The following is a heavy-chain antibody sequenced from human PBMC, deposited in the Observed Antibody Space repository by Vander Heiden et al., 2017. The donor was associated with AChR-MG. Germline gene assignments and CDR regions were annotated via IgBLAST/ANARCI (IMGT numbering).Heavy chain of an antibody. CDR1: GFTFSSYS. D-gene: IGHD2-2*01. Sequence: EVQLVESGGGLVKPGGSLRLSCAASGFTFSSYSMNWVRQAPGKGLEWVSSISSSSSYIYYADSVKGRFTISRDNAKNSLYLQMKSLRAEDTAVYYCARMDPSWGAFDIWGQGTMVTVSS. J-gene: IGHJ3*02. CDR3: ARMDPSWGAFDI. V-gene: IGHV3-21*01. CDR2: ISSSSSYI.